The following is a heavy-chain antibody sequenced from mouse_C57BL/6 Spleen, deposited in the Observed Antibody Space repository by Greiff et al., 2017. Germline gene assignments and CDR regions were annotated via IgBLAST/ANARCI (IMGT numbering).Heavy chain of an antibody. CDR2: IWSGGST. V-gene: IGHV2-2*01. D-gene: IGHD4-1*02. CDR1: GFSLTSYG. Sequence: QVQLQQSGPGLVQPSQSLSITCTVSGFSLTSYGVHWVRQSPGKGLEWLGVIWSGGSTDYNAAFISRLSISKDNSKSQVFFQMNSLQADDTAIYYCAREPSTGTGFAYWGQGTLVTVSA. CDR3: AREPSTGTGFAY. J-gene: IGHJ3*01.